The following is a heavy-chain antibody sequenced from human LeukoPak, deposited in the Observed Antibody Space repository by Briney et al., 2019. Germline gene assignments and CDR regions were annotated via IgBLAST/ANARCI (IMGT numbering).Heavy chain of an antibody. V-gene: IGHV4-59*01. J-gene: IGHJ4*02. Sequence: SETLSLTCTVSGVSISSYYWSWIRQPPGKGLEWIGYIYYSGSTNYNPSLKSRVTISVDTSKNQFSLKLRSVTAADTAVYYCARGDGYSYGVDYWGQGTLVTVSS. CDR1: GVSISSYY. D-gene: IGHD5-18*01. CDR3: ARGDGYSYGVDY. CDR2: IYYSGST.